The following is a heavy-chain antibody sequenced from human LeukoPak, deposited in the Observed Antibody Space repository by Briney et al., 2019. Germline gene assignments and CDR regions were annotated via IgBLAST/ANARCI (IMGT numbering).Heavy chain of an antibody. D-gene: IGHD2-15*01. CDR1: GDSVSSNSAA. Sequence: QTLSLTCAISGDSVSSNSAAWNWIRQSPSRGLEWLGRTYYRSKWYNDYAVSVKSRITINPDTSKNQFSLQLNSVTPEGTAVYYCARDHCSGGSCYWRFDYWGQGTLVTVSS. CDR3: ARDHCSGGSCYWRFDY. V-gene: IGHV6-1*01. CDR2: TYYRSKWYN. J-gene: IGHJ4*02.